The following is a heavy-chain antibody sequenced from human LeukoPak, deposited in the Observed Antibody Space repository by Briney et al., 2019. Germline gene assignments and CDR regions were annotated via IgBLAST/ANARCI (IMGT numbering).Heavy chain of an antibody. CDR3: LVVLMVYRVPLDY. J-gene: IGHJ4*02. CDR2: IYSGGRT. CDR1: GFTVSSNY. Sequence: GGSLRLSCAASGFTVSSNYMSWVRQAPGKGLEGVAVIYSGGRTYYADSVKGRFTLSRHNSKNPLYLQMNSLRAEDTAVYYCLVVLMVYRVPLDYWGQGTLVTVSS. V-gene: IGHV3-53*01. D-gene: IGHD2-8*01.